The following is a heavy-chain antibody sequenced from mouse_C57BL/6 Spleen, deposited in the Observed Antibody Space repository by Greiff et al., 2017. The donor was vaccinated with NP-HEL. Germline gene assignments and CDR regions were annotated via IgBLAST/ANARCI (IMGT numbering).Heavy chain of an antibody. J-gene: IGHJ2*01. CDR3: ARDASSGTFDY. V-gene: IGHV7-1*01. D-gene: IGHD4-1*01. CDR2: SRNKANDYTT. Sequence: EVQRVESGGGLVQSGRSLRLSCATSGFTFSDFYMEWVRQAPGKGLEWIAASRNKANDYTTEHSASVKGRFIVSRDTSQSILYLQMNALRAEDTAIYYCARDASSGTFDYWGQGTTLTVSS. CDR1: GFTFSDFY.